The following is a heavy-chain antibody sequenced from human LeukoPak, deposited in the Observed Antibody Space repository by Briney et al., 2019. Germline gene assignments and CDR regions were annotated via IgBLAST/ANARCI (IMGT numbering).Heavy chain of an antibody. CDR1: GFTFSSYW. D-gene: IGHD2-2*01. Sequence: GGSLRLSCAASGFTFSSYWMHWVRQAPGKGLVWVSRINSGGSSTSYADSVQGRFTISRDNAKNTLYLQMNSLRAEDTAVYYCARDRACSSTSCHTNWFDPWGQGTLVTVSS. J-gene: IGHJ5*02. CDR3: ARDRACSSTSCHTNWFDP. CDR2: INSGGSST. V-gene: IGHV3-74*01.